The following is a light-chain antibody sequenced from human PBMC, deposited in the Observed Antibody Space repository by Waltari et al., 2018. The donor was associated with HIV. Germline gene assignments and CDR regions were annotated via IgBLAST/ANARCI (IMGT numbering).Light chain of an antibody. J-gene: IGLJ3*02. Sequence: QAVVTQEPSLSVSPGETVTLTCTSFTGFITRGQFPYWFQIREDHHPRTLNYATDKSHAGTPGLFSGSIVGGKATLNLLGAQPEDEAVYYCLISYNGVRVFGGGTKLTV. V-gene: IGLV7-46*02. CDR2: ATD. CDR1: TGFITRGQF. CDR3: LISYNGVRV.